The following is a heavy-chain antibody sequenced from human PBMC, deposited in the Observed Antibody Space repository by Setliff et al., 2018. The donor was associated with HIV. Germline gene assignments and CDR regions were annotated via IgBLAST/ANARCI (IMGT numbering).Heavy chain of an antibody. V-gene: IGHV4-4*08. J-gene: IGHJ4*02. CDR1: GISINGYY. D-gene: IGHD1-26*01. CDR2: VSSIGNT. CDR3: ARTRAPYFFDF. Sequence: ETLSLTCSVSGISINGYYWSWIRQSPRTRLEWIGYVSSIGNTNYNPSLKSRVTISVDTSKNQFSLQLNSATAADTAVYFCARTRAPYFFDFWGQGARSPSPQ.